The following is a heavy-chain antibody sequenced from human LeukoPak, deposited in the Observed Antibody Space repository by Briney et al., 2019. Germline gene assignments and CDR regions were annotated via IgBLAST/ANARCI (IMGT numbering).Heavy chain of an antibody. J-gene: IGHJ3*02. CDR2: IYYSGST. CDR3: ARGGVGPLVAAGYDAFDI. CDR1: GGSISSSSYY. Sequence: SETLSLTCTVSGGSISSSSYYWGWLRQPPGKGLEWLGSIYYSGSTYYNPSLKSRVTISVDTSKNQFSLKLSSVTAADTAVYYCARGGVGPLVAAGYDAFDIWGQGTMVTVSS. D-gene: IGHD2-15*01. V-gene: IGHV4-39*07.